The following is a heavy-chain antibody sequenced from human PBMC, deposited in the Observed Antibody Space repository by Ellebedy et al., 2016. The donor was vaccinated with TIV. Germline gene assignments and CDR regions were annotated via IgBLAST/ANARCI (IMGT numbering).Heavy chain of an antibody. D-gene: IGHD3-22*01. CDR1: GGTFSSYA. J-gene: IGHJ4*02. CDR2: IIPIFGTA. CDR3: AIRYDSSGYLAY. V-gene: IGHV1-69*13. Sequence: AASVKVSCKASGGTFSSYAISWVRQAPGQGLEWMGGIIPIFGTANYAQKFQGRVTITADESTSTAYMELSSLRSEDTAVYYCAIRYDSSGYLAYWGQGTLVTVSS.